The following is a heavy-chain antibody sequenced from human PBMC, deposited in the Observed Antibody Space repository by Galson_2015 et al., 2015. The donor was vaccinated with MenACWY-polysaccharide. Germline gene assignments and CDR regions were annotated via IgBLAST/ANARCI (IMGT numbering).Heavy chain of an antibody. Sequence: SLKVSCKASGSSFTSNYIHWVRQAPGQGLAWMGIINPSGGSTTYAQKLQGRVTMTRDTSTRTVYVELSSLSFEDTAVYYCARGKAVTSTNYCFDYWGQGTLVTVSS. D-gene: IGHD6-19*01. CDR1: GSSFTSNY. CDR2: INPSGGST. V-gene: IGHV1-46*04. CDR3: ARGKAVTSTNYCFDY. J-gene: IGHJ4*02.